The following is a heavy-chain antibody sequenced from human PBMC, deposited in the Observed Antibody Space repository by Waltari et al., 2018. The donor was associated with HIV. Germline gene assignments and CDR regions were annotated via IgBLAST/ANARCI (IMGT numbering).Heavy chain of an antibody. D-gene: IGHD3-3*01. J-gene: IGHJ6*02. CDR2: IYTSGST. CDR1: GGPISTGSYY. V-gene: IGHV4-61*02. Sequence: QVQLQESGPGLVKPSPTLSLTCTVSGGPISTGSYYWRWIRQPAGKGLEWIGRIYTSGSTNYNPSLKSRVTISVDTSKNQFSLKLSSVTAADTAVYYCAREGKEDYDFWSGYFFGMDVWGQGTTVTVSS. CDR3: AREGKEDYDFWSGYFFGMDV.